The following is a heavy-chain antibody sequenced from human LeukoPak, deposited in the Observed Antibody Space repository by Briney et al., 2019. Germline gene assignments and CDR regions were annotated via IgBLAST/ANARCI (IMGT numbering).Heavy chain of an antibody. CDR2: ISSSSSYI. CDR1: GFTFSSYS. V-gene: IGHV3-21*01. J-gene: IGHJ4*02. Sequence: GGSLRLSCAASGFTFSSYSMNWVRQAPGKGLEWVSSISSSSSYIYYADSVKGRFTIFRDNAKNSLYLQMNSLRAEDTAVYYCAREGDYDILTGYYVDYWGQGTLVTVSS. CDR3: AREGDYDILTGYYVDY. D-gene: IGHD3-9*01.